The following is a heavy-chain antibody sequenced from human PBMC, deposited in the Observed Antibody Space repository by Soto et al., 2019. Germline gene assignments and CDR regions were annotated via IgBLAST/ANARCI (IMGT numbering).Heavy chain of an antibody. CDR2: IKDDGSQT. J-gene: IGHJ4*02. D-gene: IGHD6-19*01. CDR1: GFTFSGYW. CDR3: ATAVRGSAWSY. V-gene: IGHV3-7*01. Sequence: EVKLEESGGGLVQTGGSLRLSCAVSGFTFSGYWMRWVRQSPGRGLEGVANIKDDGSQTYYVGSVRGRFTISRDNGQNSLYLHMNSLSVEDTAVYSCATAVRGSAWSYWGQGTLVTVSS.